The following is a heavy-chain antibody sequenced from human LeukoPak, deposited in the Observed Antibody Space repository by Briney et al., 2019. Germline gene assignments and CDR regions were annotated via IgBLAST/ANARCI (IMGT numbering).Heavy chain of an antibody. V-gene: IGHV4-34*01. Sequence: SETLSRTCAVCGGSFGGYYWSWIRQPPGKGLEWIGEINHSGSTNYNPSLKSRVTISVDTSKNQFSLKLSSVTAADTAVYYCARGARYNWNDFDYWGQGTLVTVSS. CDR1: GGSFGGYY. J-gene: IGHJ4*02. CDR3: ARGARYNWNDFDY. D-gene: IGHD1-20*01. CDR2: INHSGST.